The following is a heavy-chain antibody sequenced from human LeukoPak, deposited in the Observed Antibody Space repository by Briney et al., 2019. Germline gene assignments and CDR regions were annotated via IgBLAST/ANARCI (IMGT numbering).Heavy chain of an antibody. J-gene: IGHJ4*02. D-gene: IGHD6-13*01. V-gene: IGHV3-23*01. CDR2: ISGSGGST. Sequence: GGSLRLSCAASGFAFSSYAMSWVRQAPGKGLEWVSAISGSGGSTYYADSVKGRFTISRDNSKNTLYLQMNSLRAEDTAVYYCAKVASPGAAAGTTLVYYFDYWGQGTLVTVSS. CDR3: AKVASPGAAAGTTLVYYFDY. CDR1: GFAFSSYA.